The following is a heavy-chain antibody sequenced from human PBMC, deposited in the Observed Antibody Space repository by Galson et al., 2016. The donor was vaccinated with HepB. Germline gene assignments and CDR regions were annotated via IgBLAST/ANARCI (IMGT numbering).Heavy chain of an antibody. CDR2: INHDGSVK. Sequence: SLRLSCAPSGFIFSDYWMTWVRRAPGKGLEWVANINHDGSVKNYVDSVKGRFTISRDNAQNSLFLQMNSLKVEDTALYYCARDYIGHYGWWGQGTLVTVSS. CDR1: GFIFSDYW. D-gene: IGHD4-17*01. CDR3: ARDYIGHYGW. J-gene: IGHJ4*02. V-gene: IGHV3-7*01.